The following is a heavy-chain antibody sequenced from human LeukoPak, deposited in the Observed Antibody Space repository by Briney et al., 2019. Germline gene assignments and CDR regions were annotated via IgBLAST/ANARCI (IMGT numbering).Heavy chain of an antibody. D-gene: IGHD2-21*01. J-gene: IGHJ4*02. CDR2: IHISGST. Sequence: PSETLSLTCNVSGGSISSGSYCWSWVRQPAGKGLEWIGHIHISGSTIYNPSLKSRVTVSVDTSKNQFSLKLTSVTAADTAVYYCARAPILGLGAFDYWGQGTLVTVSS. CDR1: GGSISSGSYC. CDR3: ARAPILGLGAFDY. V-gene: IGHV4-61*09.